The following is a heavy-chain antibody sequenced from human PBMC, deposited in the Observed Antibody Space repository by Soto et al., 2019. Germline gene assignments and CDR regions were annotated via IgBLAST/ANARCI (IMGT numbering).Heavy chain of an antibody. CDR2: IKQDGSEK. V-gene: IGHV3-7*01. J-gene: IGHJ6*03. CDR3: AREGYCTNGVCYFNYYYYYTDV. D-gene: IGHD2-8*01. Sequence: GGSVKLSCATVGFTCISSCISWVRQAPGKGLEWVANIKQDGSEKYYVDSVKGRFTISRDNAKNSLYLQMNSLRAEDTAVYYCAREGYCTNGVCYFNYYYYYTDVWGKWTTDTVSS. CDR1: GFTCISSC.